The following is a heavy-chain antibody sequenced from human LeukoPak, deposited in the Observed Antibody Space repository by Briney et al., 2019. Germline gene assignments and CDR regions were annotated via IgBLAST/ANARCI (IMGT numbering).Heavy chain of an antibody. CDR3: ARSLIDYGGSYDAFDI. Sequence: ASVKVSCKASGGTFSSYAISWVRQAPGQGLEWMGGIIPIFGTANYAQKFQGRVTITADESTSTAYMELSSLRSEDTAVYCCARSLIDYGGSYDAFDIWGQGTMVTISS. CDR2: IIPIFGTA. CDR1: GGTFSSYA. D-gene: IGHD4-23*01. J-gene: IGHJ3*02. V-gene: IGHV1-69*13.